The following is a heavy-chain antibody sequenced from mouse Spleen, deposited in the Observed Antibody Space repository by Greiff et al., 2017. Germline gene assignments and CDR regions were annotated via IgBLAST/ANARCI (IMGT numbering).Heavy chain of an antibody. CDR1: GFSLTSYG. CDR3: ARNEDYDASDYFDY. Sequence: VQLQESGPGLVQPSQSLSITCTVSGFSLTSYGVHWVRQSPGKGLEWLGVIWSGGSTDYNAAFISRLSISKDNSKSQVFFKMNSLQADDTAIYYCARNEDYDASDYFDYWGQGTTLTVSS. D-gene: IGHD2-4*01. V-gene: IGHV2-2*01. J-gene: IGHJ2*01. CDR2: IWSGGST.